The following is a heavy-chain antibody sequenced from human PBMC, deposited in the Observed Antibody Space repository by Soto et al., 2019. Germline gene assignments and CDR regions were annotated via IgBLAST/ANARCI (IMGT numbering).Heavy chain of an antibody. CDR2: INPSGGST. Sequence: QVQLVQSGAEVKKPGASVKVSCKASGYTFTSYYMHWVRQAPGQGLEWMGIINPSGGSTSYAQKFQGRVTMTRDTSTSTVYMELSSLRSEDTAVYYCARGTRWAIYYDFWSGRINWFDPWGQGTLVTVSS. CDR3: ARGTRWAIYYDFWSGRINWFDP. V-gene: IGHV1-46*01. CDR1: GYTFTSYY. D-gene: IGHD3-3*01. J-gene: IGHJ5*02.